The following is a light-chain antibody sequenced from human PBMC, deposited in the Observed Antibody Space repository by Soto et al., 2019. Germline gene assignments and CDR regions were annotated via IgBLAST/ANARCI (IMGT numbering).Light chain of an antibody. Sequence: QRVLTQPLYATGAAGHALPITSTGTSSDVGTSNYVSWYQQHPGKAPKLMIYEVTKRPSGVPDRFSGSKSGNTASLTVSGLQADDEADYYCSSRSGTDILYVFGTGTKVTVL. CDR1: SSDVGTSNY. CDR3: SSRSGTDILYV. V-gene: IGLV2-8*01. CDR2: EVT. J-gene: IGLJ1*01.